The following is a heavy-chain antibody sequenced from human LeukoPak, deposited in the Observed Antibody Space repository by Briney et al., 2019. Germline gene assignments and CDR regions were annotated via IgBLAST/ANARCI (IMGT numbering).Heavy chain of an antibody. D-gene: IGHD3-9*01. Sequence: GGSLRLSCAASGFTFSSYGMHWDRQAPGKGLEWVAVISYDGSNKYYADSVKGRFTISRDNSKNTLYLQMNSLRAEDTAVYYCAKGDHWQLLGILADIDYWGQGTLVTVSS. J-gene: IGHJ4*02. CDR3: AKGDHWQLLGILADIDY. CDR1: GFTFSSYG. V-gene: IGHV3-30*18. CDR2: ISYDGSNK.